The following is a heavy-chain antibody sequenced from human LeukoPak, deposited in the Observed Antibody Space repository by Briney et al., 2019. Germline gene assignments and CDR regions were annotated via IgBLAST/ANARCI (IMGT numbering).Heavy chain of an antibody. J-gene: IGHJ4*02. CDR1: GFTFTTYN. CDR3: ARAQSATLSYYFDS. V-gene: IGHV3-33*01. D-gene: IGHD2-15*01. Sequence: GGSLRLSCAASGFTFTTYNLHWVRQAPGKGLEWGAFTWSDGSEKFYADSVKGRFIISRDNSKNTLYLQMNSLRVEDTGLYYCARAQSATLSYYFDSWGRGTLVTVSS. CDR2: TWSDGSEK.